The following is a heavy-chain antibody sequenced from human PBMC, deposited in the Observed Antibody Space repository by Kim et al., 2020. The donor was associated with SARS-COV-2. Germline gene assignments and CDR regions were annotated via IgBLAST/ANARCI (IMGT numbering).Heavy chain of an antibody. D-gene: IGHD3-3*01. CDR2: IYYSGST. V-gene: IGHV4-59*01. CDR1: GGSISSYY. CDR3: ARDRVDTIFGVVNYYYGM. J-gene: IGHJ6*01. Sequence: SETLSLTCTVSGGSISSYYWSWIRQPPGKGLEWIGYIYYSGSTNYNPSLKSRVTISVDTSKNQFSLKLSSVTAADTAVYYCARDRVDTIFGVVNYYYGM.